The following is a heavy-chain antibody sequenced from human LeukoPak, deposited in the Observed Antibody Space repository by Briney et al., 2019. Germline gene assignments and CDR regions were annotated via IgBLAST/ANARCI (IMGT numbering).Heavy chain of an antibody. V-gene: IGHV4-59*01. CDR2: IYYSGST. J-gene: IGHJ1*01. CDR3: ARLKYYYYSSGFRAEYFQH. D-gene: IGHD3-22*01. Sequence: SETLSLTCTVSGGSISSYYWSWIRQPPGKGLEWIGYIYYSGSTNYNPSLKSRVTISVYTSKNQFSLKLSSVTAADTAVYYCARLKYYYYSSGFRAEYFQHWGQGTLVTVSS. CDR1: GGSISSYY.